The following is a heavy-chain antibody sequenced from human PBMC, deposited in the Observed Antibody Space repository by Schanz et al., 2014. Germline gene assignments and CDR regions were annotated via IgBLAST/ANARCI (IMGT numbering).Heavy chain of an antibody. J-gene: IGHJ3*02. V-gene: IGHV3-11*01. Sequence: QVQLVESGGGLVKPGGSLRLSCAASGFIFNDYYMNWIRQAPGKGLEWLSYISRDGTTSYYADSVKGRFTISRDNAKNSLYLEMTSLRXEDTAVYYCARENLNWEAFDIWGQGTVVTVSS. CDR2: ISRDGTTS. CDR1: GFIFNDYY. CDR3: ARENLNWEAFDI. D-gene: IGHD7-27*01.